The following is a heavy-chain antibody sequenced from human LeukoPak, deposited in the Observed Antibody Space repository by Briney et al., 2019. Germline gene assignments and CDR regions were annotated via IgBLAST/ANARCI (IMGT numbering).Heavy chain of an antibody. D-gene: IGHD4-4*01. Sequence: ASVKVSCKASGYTFTGYYMHWARQAPGQGLEWIGWIVVGSGNTNYAQKFQERVTITRDMSTSTAYMELSSLRSEDTAVYYCAAMNSNYGYFDYWGQGTLVTVSS. CDR3: AAMNSNYGYFDY. CDR2: IVVGSGNT. V-gene: IGHV1-58*02. CDR1: GYTFTGYY. J-gene: IGHJ4*02.